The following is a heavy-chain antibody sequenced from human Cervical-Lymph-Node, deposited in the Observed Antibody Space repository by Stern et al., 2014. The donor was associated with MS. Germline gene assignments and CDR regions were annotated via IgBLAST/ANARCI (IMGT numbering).Heavy chain of an antibody. CDR3: ARDPYDYV. J-gene: IGHJ4*02. CDR1: GYTFTSYA. Sequence: QVQLVQSGAEVKKPGASVKVSCKASGYTFTSYAMHWVRQAPGQRLEWMGWINDGNGNTKYSQKFQGRVTITRDTSASTAYMELSSLRSEDTAVYYCARDPYDYVWGQGTLVTVSS. CDR2: INDGNGNT. D-gene: IGHD5-12*01. V-gene: IGHV1-3*01.